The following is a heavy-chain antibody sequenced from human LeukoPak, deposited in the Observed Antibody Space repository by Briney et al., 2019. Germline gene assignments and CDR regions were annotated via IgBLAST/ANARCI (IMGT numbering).Heavy chain of an antibody. CDR1: GGSISSYY. CDR2: IYYSGST. V-gene: IGHV4-59*01. CDR3: AREKSPDYCSGASCYFDY. J-gene: IGHJ4*02. Sequence: SETLSLTCTVSGGSISSYYWSWLRQPPGKGLEWIGYIYYSGSTNYNPSLKSRVTISVDTSKNQFSLKLSSVTAADTAVYYCAREKSPDYCSGASCYFDYWGQGTLVTVSP. D-gene: IGHD2-15*01.